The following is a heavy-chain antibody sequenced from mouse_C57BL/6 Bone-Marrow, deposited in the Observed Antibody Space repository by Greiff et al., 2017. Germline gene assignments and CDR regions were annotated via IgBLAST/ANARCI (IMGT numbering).Heavy chain of an antibody. CDR1: GFNIKNSY. V-gene: IGHV14-3*01. Sequence: EVQLQESVAELVRPGASVKLSCTASGFNIKNSYMHWVKQRPEQGLEWIGRIDPANGNTTSAPKFQGKAPITAATSSNTGYLQLSSRTSEDAGMYYCARWVRRGYWGQGTSGTVSS. D-gene: IGHD2-14*01. CDR3: ARWVRRGY. CDR2: IDPANGNT. J-gene: IGHJ4*01.